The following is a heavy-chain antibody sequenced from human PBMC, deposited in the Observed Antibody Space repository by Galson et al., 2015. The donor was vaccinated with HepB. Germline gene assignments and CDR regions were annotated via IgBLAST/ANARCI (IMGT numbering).Heavy chain of an antibody. J-gene: IGHJ4*02. Sequence: SLRLSCAASGFTFSSYAMSWVRQAPGKGLEWVSAISGSGGSTYYADSVKGRFTISRDNSKNTLYLQMNSLRAEDTAVYYCAKVQDGSGRGADYWGQGTLVTVSS. D-gene: IGHD3-10*01. V-gene: IGHV3-23*01. CDR2: ISGSGGST. CDR3: AKVQDGSGRGADY. CDR1: GFTFSSYA.